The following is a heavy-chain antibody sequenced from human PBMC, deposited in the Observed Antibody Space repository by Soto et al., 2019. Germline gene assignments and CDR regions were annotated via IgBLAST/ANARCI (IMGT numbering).Heavy chain of an antibody. CDR2: ISYDRSNK. V-gene: IGHV3-30*04. CDR1: EFTFSGYA. Sequence: GGSLRLSCAASEFTFSGYAMHWVRQAPGKGLEWVAVISYDRSNKYYADSVKGRFTISRDNSKNTLYLQMNSLRAEDTAVYYCARGYSRSYFYLDYWGQGSLVTVSS. CDR3: ARGYSRSYFYLDY. J-gene: IGHJ4*02. D-gene: IGHD6-13*01.